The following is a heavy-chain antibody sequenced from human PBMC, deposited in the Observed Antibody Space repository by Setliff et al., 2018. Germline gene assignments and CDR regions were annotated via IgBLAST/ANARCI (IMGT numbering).Heavy chain of an antibody. J-gene: IGHJ6*03. D-gene: IGHD1-26*01. CDR3: VRDQVGATYYPYYYYYYMDV. V-gene: IGHV3-30*02. Sequence: TGGSLRLSCTASGFTFGDYAMSWVRQAPGKGLEWVAFIRFDGSNKSYADSVKGRFTISRDNAKNSLYLQMNGLRAEDTAVYYCVRDQVGATYYPYYYYYYMDVWGKGTTVTVS. CDR1: GFTFGDYA. CDR2: IRFDGSNK.